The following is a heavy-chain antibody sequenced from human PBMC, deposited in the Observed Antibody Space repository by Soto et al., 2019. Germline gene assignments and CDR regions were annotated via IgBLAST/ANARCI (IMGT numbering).Heavy chain of an antibody. J-gene: IGHJ4*02. D-gene: IGHD3-22*01. Sequence: EVQLVESGGGLVQPGGSLRLSCAASGFTFSSYWMHWVRQAPGKGLVWVSRINNDGSSINYADSVKGRFTISRDNAKNTLYLQMNSLRAEDTAVYYCARAGYYRFDYWGQGTLVTVSS. V-gene: IGHV3-74*01. CDR2: INNDGSSI. CDR1: GFTFSSYW. CDR3: ARAGYYRFDY.